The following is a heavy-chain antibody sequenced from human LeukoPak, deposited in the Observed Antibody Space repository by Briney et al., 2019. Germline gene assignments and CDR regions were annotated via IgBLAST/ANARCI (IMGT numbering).Heavy chain of an antibody. D-gene: IGHD4-17*01. CDR1: GFTFSNYW. J-gene: IGHJ4*02. Sequence: GSLKLYCAASGFTFSNYWMSWVCQAPGKGLEWVANINQDGSKKQYVDFVKGRFTISRDNAKNLLYLQMNSLRAEDTAVYYCIYGSYFDYWGQEPVDTVSS. CDR2: INQDGSKK. V-gene: IGHV3-7*05. CDR3: IYGSYFDY.